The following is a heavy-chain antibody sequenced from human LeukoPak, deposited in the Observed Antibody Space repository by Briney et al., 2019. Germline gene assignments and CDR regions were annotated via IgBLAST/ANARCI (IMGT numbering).Heavy chain of an antibody. V-gene: IGHV3-23*01. J-gene: IGHJ5*02. CDR1: GFTVSNNY. Sequence: PPGGSLRLSCAASGFTVSNNYMTWVRQAPGKGLEWVSGVTTSGYNTYYADSVKGRFTISRDNTKSTLFLQMNSLRAEDTAVYYCAKGLTTPDSLGQGTLVTVSS. D-gene: IGHD4/OR15-4a*01. CDR3: AKGLTTPDS. CDR2: VTTSGYNT.